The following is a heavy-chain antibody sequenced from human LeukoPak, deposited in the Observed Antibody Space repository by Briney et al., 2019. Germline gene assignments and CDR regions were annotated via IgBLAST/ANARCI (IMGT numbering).Heavy chain of an antibody. CDR2: IRPDGSGE. CDR3: ARDCGAATTGPRFDL. V-gene: IGHV3-7*03. CDR1: GFTFSTYW. Sequence: PGGSLRLSCAASGFTFSTYWMSWVRQAPGKGLEWVAMIRPDGSGEYYVDSVKGRFTISRDNVNYSLYLQMNSLTAEDTAVYYCARDCGAATTGPRFDLWGQGARVTVSS. D-gene: IGHD4-11*01. J-gene: IGHJ4*02.